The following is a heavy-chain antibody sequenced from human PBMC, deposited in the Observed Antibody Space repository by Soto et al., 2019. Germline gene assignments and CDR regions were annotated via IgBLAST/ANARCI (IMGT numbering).Heavy chain of an antibody. CDR2: ISGSGGST. J-gene: IGHJ4*02. D-gene: IGHD3-22*01. CDR3: ANPYDSSGSF. V-gene: IGHV3-23*01. Sequence: EVQLLESGGGLVQPGGSLRLSCAASGFTFSSYAMSWVRQAPGKGLEWGSTISGSGGSTYYADSVKGRFTISRDNSKNTLYLQMNSLRAEDTAIYYCANPYDSSGSFWGQGTLVTVSS. CDR1: GFTFSSYA.